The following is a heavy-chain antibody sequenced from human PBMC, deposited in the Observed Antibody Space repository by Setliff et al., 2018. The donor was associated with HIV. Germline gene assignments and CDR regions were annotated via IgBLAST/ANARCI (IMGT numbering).Heavy chain of an antibody. V-gene: IGHV1-46*01. D-gene: IGHD3-22*01. CDR3: ARDGPSMITDYYYYGMDV. CDR2: IDPSGERP. Sequence: ASVKVSCKASGYTFSNYFLHWVRQAPGQGLEWMGIIDPSGERPTYAQKFQGRVIMTWDTSTSTVHMELSSLRSDDTAVYYCARDGPSMITDYYYYGMDVWGQGTTVTVSS. CDR1: GYTFSNYF. J-gene: IGHJ6*02.